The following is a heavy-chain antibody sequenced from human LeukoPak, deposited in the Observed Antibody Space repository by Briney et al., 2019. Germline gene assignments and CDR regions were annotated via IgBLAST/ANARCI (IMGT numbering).Heavy chain of an antibody. V-gene: IGHV4-39*01. CDR1: RGSISSTTYY. Sequence: PSETLSLTCTVSRGSISSTTYYWGWLRQPPGKGLEWIGSIYYSGHTYYNPSLKGRVTISVDTSKNQFSLKLSSVTAADTAVYYCASTNPRHYYYYYMDVWGKGTTVTISS. J-gene: IGHJ6*03. D-gene: IGHD2-8*01. CDR3: ASTNPRHYYYYYMDV. CDR2: IYYSGHT.